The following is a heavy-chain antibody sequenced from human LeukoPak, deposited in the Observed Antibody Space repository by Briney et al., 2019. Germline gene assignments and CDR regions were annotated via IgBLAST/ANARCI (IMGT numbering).Heavy chain of an antibody. CDR3: ARGRGHYDFWSGYPQYCMDV. CDR2: INHSGST. Sequence: SETLSLTCTVSGGSISSWYWSWIRQPPGKGLEWIGEINHSGSTNYNPSLKSRVTISVDTSKNQFSLKLSSVTAADTAVYYCARGRGHYDFWSGYPQYCMDVWGKGTTVTVSS. V-gene: IGHV4-34*01. J-gene: IGHJ6*03. CDR1: GGSISSWY. D-gene: IGHD3-3*01.